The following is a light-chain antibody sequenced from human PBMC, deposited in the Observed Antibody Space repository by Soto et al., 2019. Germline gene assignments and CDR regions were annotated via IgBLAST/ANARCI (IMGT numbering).Light chain of an antibody. J-gene: IGKJ2*01. CDR2: GSS. Sequence: EIVMTQSPATLSVSPGERATLSCRASQSVSRKIAWYQQKPGQAPRLLIYGSSTRATGIPARFSGSGSGTEFTLTISSLQSEDFAVYYCQQYNNWPPYTFGQGTKLEIK. V-gene: IGKV3-15*01. CDR1: QSVSRK. CDR3: QQYNNWPPYT.